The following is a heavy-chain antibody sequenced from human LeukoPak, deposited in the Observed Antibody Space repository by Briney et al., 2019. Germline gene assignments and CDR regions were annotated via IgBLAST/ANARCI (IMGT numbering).Heavy chain of an antibody. D-gene: IGHD5-24*01. CDR2: IYHSGST. CDR1: GYSISSGYY. Sequence: SETLSLTCTVSGYSISSGYYWGWIRPPPGKGVEWIGSIYHSGSTYYNPSLKSRVTISVDTSKNQFSLKLSSVTAADTAVYYCARFSLMATTFDYWGQGTLVTVSS. V-gene: IGHV4-38-2*02. CDR3: ARFSLMATTFDY. J-gene: IGHJ4*02.